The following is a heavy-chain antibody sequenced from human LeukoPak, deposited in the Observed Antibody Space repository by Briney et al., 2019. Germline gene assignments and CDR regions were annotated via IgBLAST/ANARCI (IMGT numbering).Heavy chain of an antibody. CDR1: EFSVGSNY. V-gene: IGHV3-66*01. CDR3: ARELLVGATAFDI. J-gene: IGHJ3*02. Sequence: GGSLRLSCAASEFSVGSNYMTWVRQAPGKGLEWVSLIYSGGSTYYADSVKGRFTISRDNSKNTLYLQMNSLRAEDTAVYYCARELLVGATAFDIWGQGTMVTVSS. CDR2: IYSGGST. D-gene: IGHD1-26*01.